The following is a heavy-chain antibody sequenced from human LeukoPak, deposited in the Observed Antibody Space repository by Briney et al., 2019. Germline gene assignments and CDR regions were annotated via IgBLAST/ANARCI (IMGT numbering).Heavy chain of an antibody. CDR1: GGTFSSYA. Sequence: SVKVSCKASGGTFSSYAISWVRQAPGQGLEWMGRIIPILGIANYAQKFQGRVTITADESTSTAYMELSSLRSEDTAVYYCARSGRGPIVVVPAAPLYYYYMDVWGKGTTVTVSS. V-gene: IGHV1-69*04. CDR3: ARSGRGPIVVVPAAPLYYYYMDV. J-gene: IGHJ6*03. CDR2: IIPILGIA. D-gene: IGHD2-2*01.